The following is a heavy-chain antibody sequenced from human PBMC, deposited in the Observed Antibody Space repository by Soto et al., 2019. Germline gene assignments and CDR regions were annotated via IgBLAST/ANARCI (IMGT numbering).Heavy chain of an antibody. Sequence: GGSLRLSCAASEFTFSSYAMSWVRQAPGKGLEWVSAISGSGGSTYYADSVKGRFTISRDNSKNTLYLQMNSLRAEDTAVYYCANLSGRERDYAFDIWGQGTMVTVSS. V-gene: IGHV3-23*01. D-gene: IGHD1-1*01. CDR2: ISGSGGST. CDR3: ANLSGRERDYAFDI. J-gene: IGHJ3*02. CDR1: EFTFSSYA.